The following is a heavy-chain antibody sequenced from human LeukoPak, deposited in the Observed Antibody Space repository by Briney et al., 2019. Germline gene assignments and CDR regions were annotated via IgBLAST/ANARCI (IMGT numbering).Heavy chain of an antibody. V-gene: IGHV3-15*07. J-gene: IGHJ4*02. Sequence: GGSLRLSCVVSGFTFTNAWMNWVRQVPGKGLEWVGRIKGKPDGGTTDYAAPVKGRFTISRGDSKDTVYLQMNSLKTEDTAMYYCTTSGSYWGQGTLVTVSS. CDR2: IKGKPDGGTT. CDR1: GFTFTNAW. CDR3: TTSGSY.